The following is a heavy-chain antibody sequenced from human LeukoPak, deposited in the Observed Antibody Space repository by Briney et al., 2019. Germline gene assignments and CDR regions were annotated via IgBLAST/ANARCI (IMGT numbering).Heavy chain of an antibody. CDR1: GYTFTSYG. Sequence: ASVKVSCKASGYTFTSYGISWVRQAPGQGLEWMGWISAYNGNTNYAQKLQGRVTMTTDTSTSTAYMELRSLRSDDTAVYYCARDTLYYYDSSGYLLFDYWGQGTLVTVSS. CDR3: ARDTLYYYDSSGYLLFDY. J-gene: IGHJ4*02. V-gene: IGHV1-18*01. CDR2: ISAYNGNT. D-gene: IGHD3-22*01.